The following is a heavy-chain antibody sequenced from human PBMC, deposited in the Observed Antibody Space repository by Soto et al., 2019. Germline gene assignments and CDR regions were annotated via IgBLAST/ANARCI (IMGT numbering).Heavy chain of an antibody. V-gene: IGHV3-11*06. D-gene: IGHD3-10*01. CDR2: ISNSGTYK. CDR1: GFTFSDYY. Sequence: QAQLVESGGGLVKPGGALRLAFAASGFTFSDYYRSWIRQAPGKGLEWISYISNSGTYKNYADSVKGRFTISRDNAKNSLYLRMNGLRAEDTAVYYCVRGRGGDWGQGTLVTVS. J-gene: IGHJ4*02. CDR3: VRGRGGD.